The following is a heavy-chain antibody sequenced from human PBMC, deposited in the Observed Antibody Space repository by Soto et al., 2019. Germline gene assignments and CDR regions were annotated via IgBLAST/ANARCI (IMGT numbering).Heavy chain of an antibody. Sequence: PGGSLRLSCAASGFTFSSYSMNWVRQAPGKGLEWVSSISSSSSYIYYADSVKGRFTISRDNAKNSLYLQMNSLRAEDTAVYYCARDDPLIGAFDIWGQGTMVTVS. J-gene: IGHJ3*02. CDR1: GFTFSSYS. CDR3: ARDDPLIGAFDI. CDR2: ISSSSSYI. V-gene: IGHV3-21*01.